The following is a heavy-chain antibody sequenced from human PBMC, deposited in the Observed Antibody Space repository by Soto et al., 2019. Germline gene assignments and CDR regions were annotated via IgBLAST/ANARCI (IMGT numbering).Heavy chain of an antibody. CDR2: ISGSGGTT. J-gene: IGHJ4*02. V-gene: IGHV3-23*01. Sequence: EVQQLESGGGLVQPGGSLRISCAASGLTFNTYHMSWVRQAPGKGLEWVSAISGSGGTTYYAESVKGRFTISRDNSKNTLYLQMNSLRAEDTAVYYCAKRLRPSGGPFDYWGQGTLVTVSS. CDR1: GLTFNTYH. CDR3: AKRLRPSGGPFDY. D-gene: IGHD4-17*01.